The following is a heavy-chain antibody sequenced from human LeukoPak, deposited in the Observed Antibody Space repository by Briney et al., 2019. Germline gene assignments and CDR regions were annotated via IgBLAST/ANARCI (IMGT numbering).Heavy chain of an antibody. CDR2: IYYSGST. V-gene: IGHV4-39*01. CDR1: GGSVSSNSYY. D-gene: IGHD6-13*01. Sequence: KPSQTLSLTCTVSGGSVSSNSYYWGWIRQPPGKGLEWIGSIYYSGSTYYNPSLRSRVTISVDTSKNQFSLELNSVTAADTAVYYCARRGAAGQFDYWGQGTLVTVSS. CDR3: ARRGAAGQFDY. J-gene: IGHJ4*02.